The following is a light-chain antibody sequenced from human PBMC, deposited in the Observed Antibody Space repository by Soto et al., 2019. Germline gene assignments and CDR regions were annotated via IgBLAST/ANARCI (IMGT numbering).Light chain of an antibody. CDR2: GES. Sequence: DIVMTQSPATMSLSPGDSATFSCRASQSVSSNLAWYQQKPGQAPRILIYGESTRATGIPDRFSGSGSGTELNLTISRLQSEDFAVYYCQKYNNWPPTCGQGTKVDI. V-gene: IGKV3-15*01. CDR3: QKYNNWPPT. J-gene: IGKJ1*01. CDR1: QSVSSN.